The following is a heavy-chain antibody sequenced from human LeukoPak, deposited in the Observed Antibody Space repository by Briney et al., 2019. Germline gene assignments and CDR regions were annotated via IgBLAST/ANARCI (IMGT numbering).Heavy chain of an antibody. Sequence: GGSLRLSRAASGFTFSSYGMHWVRPAPGKGLEWVAFIRYDGSNKYYAHSVKGRFTISRDNAKNSLYLQMNSMRAEHKAMYYCARDVPYYYDSSAYYSLGFDIWGQGTMVTVSS. CDR2: IRYDGSNK. CDR3: ARDVPYYYDSSAYYSLGFDI. J-gene: IGHJ3*02. D-gene: IGHD3-22*01. CDR1: GFTFSSYG. V-gene: IGHV3-30*02.